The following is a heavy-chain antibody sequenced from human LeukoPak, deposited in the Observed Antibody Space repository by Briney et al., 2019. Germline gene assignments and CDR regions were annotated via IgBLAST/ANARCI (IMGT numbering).Heavy chain of an antibody. CDR3: ARGRVSSAYDPAGY. V-gene: IGHV1-2*02. D-gene: IGHD5-12*01. Sequence: GASVTVSCKASGYSFTAYYMYWVRQAPGQGLEWMGWINPKGGDTNYAQKFQDRVTMTRDTSISTVYMEFIRLRSDDTAVFYCARGRVSSAYDPAGYWGQGTLVIVSS. J-gene: IGHJ4*02. CDR1: GYSFTAYY. CDR2: INPKGGDT.